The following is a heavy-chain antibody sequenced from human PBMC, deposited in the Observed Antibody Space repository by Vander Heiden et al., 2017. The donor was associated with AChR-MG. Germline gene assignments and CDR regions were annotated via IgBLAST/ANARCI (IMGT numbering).Heavy chain of an antibody. CDR1: GFPFNSYA. V-gene: IGHV3-30-3*01. CDR3: ARDKGLATVTAIRTDYFDY. CDR2: IAFDGDSE. D-gene: IGHD2-21*02. Sequence: VQLMESGGGVVQPGGSLRLSCEASGFPFNSYALPWVRQAPGKGLEWVAVIAFDGDSEDYTDSVKGRFTISRDNSKNTLYVQMNSLRPEDTAIYYCARDKGLATVTAIRTDYFDYWGQGTLVTVSS. J-gene: IGHJ4*02.